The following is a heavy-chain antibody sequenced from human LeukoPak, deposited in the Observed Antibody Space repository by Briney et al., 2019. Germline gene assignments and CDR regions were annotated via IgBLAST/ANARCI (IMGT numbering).Heavy chain of an antibody. J-gene: IGHJ3*02. CDR1: GYSISSGYY. CDR2: MHYSGST. D-gene: IGHD1-26*01. CDR3: ARRVWATSISRDAFDI. V-gene: IGHV4-38-2*02. Sequence: SETLSLTCTVSGYSISSGYYWGWIRQPPGKALEWIGHMHYSGSTNYNPSLKSRVAMSVDTSKNQCSLKLSSVTAADTAVYYCARRVWATSISRDAFDIWGQGTMVTVSS.